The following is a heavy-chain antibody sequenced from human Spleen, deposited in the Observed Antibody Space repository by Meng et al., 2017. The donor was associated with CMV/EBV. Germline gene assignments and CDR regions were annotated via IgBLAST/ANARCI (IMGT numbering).Heavy chain of an antibody. Sequence: GESLKISCAASGFTFSSYDMHWVRQATGKGLEWVSAIGTAGDTYYPGSVKGRFTISRENAKNSLYLQMNSLRAEDTAIYYCAKVTTAQWLIVNWGQGTLVTVSS. D-gene: IGHD6-19*01. V-gene: IGHV3-13*01. J-gene: IGHJ4*02. CDR2: IGTAGDT. CDR3: AKVTTAQWLIVN. CDR1: GFTFSSYD.